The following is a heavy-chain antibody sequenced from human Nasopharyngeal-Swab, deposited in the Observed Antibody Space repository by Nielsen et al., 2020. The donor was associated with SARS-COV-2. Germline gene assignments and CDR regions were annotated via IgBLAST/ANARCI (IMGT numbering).Heavy chain of an antibody. V-gene: IGHV3-33*01. CDR3: ARDQPTPHYYYYGMDV. CDR2: IWYDGSNK. CDR1: GFTFSSYG. Sequence: GGSLRPSCAASGFTFSSYGMHWVRQAPGKGLEWVAVIWYDGSNKYYADSVKGRFTISRDNSKNTLYLQMNSLRAEDTAVYYCARDQPTPHYYYYGMDVWGQGTTVTVSS. D-gene: IGHD2-15*01. J-gene: IGHJ6*02.